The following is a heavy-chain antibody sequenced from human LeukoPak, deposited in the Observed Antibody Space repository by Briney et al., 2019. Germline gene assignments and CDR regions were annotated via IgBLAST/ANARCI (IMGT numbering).Heavy chain of an antibody. J-gene: IGHJ3*02. CDR2: IYYSGST. Sequence: PSETLSLTCTVSGGSISSGDYYWSWIRQPPGKGLEWIGYIYYSGSTYYNPSLKSRVTISVDTSKNQFSLKLSSVTAADTAVYYCARALGDYDFWSGTPTYDAFDIWGQGTMVTVSS. D-gene: IGHD3-3*01. CDR3: ARALGDYDFWSGTPTYDAFDI. V-gene: IGHV4-30-4*08. CDR1: GGSISSGDYY.